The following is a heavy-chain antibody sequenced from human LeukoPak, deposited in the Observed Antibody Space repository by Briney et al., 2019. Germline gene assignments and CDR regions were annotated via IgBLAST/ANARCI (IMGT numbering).Heavy chain of an antibody. CDR2: INYSGST. V-gene: IGHV4-59*01. J-gene: IGHJ4*02. Sequence: SETLSLTCTVSGGSISSYYWNWIRQPPGKGLEWIGYINYSGSTSYNPSLKSRVTISVDRSKNQLSLKLSSVTAADTAVYYCAGGGQWLVQGYWGQGTLVTVSS. CDR1: GGSISSYY. D-gene: IGHD6-19*01. CDR3: AGGGQWLVQGY.